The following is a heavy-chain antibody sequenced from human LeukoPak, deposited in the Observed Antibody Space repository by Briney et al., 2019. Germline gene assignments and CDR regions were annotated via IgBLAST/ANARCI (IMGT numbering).Heavy chain of an antibody. CDR1: GGSISSGSYY. J-gene: IGHJ6*02. CDR3: AVSIAAAGTFAGDYYYYYGMDV. V-gene: IGHV4-61*02. Sequence: KASETLSLTCTVSGGSISSGSYYWCWIRQPAGTGLEWIGRIYTSGSTNYNPSLKSRVTISVDTSKNQFSLKLSSVTAADTAVYYCAVSIAAAGTFAGDYYYYYGMDVWGQGTTVTVSS. D-gene: IGHD6-13*01. CDR2: IYTSGST.